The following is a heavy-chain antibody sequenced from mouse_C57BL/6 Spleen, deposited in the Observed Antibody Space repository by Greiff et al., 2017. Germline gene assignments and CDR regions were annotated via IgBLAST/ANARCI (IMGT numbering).Heavy chain of an antibody. D-gene: IGHD1-1*01. CDR2: IDPSDSYT. CDR1: GYTFTSYW. J-gene: IGHJ2*01. CDR3: AREANYYGSSSFDY. Sequence: QVQLQQPGAELVRPGTSVKLSCKASGYTFTSYWMHWVKQRPGQGLEWIGVIDPSDSYTNYNQKFKGKATLTVDTSSSTAYMQLSSLTSEDSAVYYCAREANYYGSSSFDYWGQGTTLTGSS. V-gene: IGHV1-59*01.